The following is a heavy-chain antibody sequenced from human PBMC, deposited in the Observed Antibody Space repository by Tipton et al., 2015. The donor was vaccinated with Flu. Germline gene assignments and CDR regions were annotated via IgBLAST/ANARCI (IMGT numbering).Heavy chain of an antibody. D-gene: IGHD2-15*01. CDR3: AKGLWEYCSGGSCLIFDS. J-gene: IGHJ4*02. CDR2: ISGGGAIK. V-gene: IGHV3-23*01. CDR1: GFTFGRYA. Sequence: SLRLSCAASGFTFGRYAMSWVRQAPGKGLEWVSSISGGGAIKYFADSVKGRFSISRDHAKNTVFLQMNSLSAEDTAIYYCAKGLWEYCSGGSCLIFDSWGQGTLVTVSS.